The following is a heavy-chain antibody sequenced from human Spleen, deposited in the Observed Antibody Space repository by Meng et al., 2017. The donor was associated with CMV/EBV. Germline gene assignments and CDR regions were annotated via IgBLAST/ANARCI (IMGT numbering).Heavy chain of an antibody. CDR1: GFTFSSYA. D-gene: IGHD5-12*01. J-gene: IGHJ6*02. CDR2: ISYDGSNK. V-gene: IGHV3-30-3*01. Sequence: GESLKISCAASGFTFSSYAMHWVRQAPGKGLEWVAVISYDGSNKYYADSVKGRFTISRDNSKNTLCLQMNSLRAEDTAVYYCARDLKSGSRRDYYGMDVWGQGTTVTVSS. CDR3: ARDLKSGSRRDYYGMDV.